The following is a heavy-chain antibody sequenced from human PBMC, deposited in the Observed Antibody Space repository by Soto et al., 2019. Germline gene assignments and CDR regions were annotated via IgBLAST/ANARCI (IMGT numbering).Heavy chain of an antibody. CDR1: GFTFSSYA. Sequence: GGSLRLSCAASGFTFSSYAMSWVRQAPGKGLEWVSAISGSGGSTYYADSVKGRFTISRDNSKNTLYLQMNSLRAEDTAVYYCAKGMEAATITSWFDPWGQGTLVTVSS. D-gene: IGHD6-25*01. V-gene: IGHV3-23*01. J-gene: IGHJ5*02. CDR2: ISGSGGST. CDR3: AKGMEAATITSWFDP.